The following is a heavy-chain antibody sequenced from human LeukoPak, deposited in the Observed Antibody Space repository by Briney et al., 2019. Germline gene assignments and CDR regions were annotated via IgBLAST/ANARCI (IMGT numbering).Heavy chain of an antibody. CDR1: GFTFSSYG. CDR2: ISYDGSNK. V-gene: IGHV3-30*03. J-gene: IGHJ6*02. CDR3: ARSIGLTGGGVDV. Sequence: GGSLRLSCAASGFTFSSYGMHWVRQAPGKGLECVAVISYDGSNKYYADSVKGRFTISRDNAKKTLYLQMNSLRAEDTAVYYCARSIGLTGGGVDVWGQGTTVTVSS. D-gene: IGHD3-9*01.